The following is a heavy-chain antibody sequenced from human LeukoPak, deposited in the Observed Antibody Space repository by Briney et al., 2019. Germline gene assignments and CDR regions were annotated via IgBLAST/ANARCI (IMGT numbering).Heavy chain of an antibody. CDR2: IHSSGSTI. V-gene: IGHV3-48*03. CDR1: GFTFSSYE. D-gene: IGHD5-24*01. J-gene: IGHJ4*02. Sequence: GGSLRLSCAASGFTFSSYEMNWVRQAPGKGLEWVSYIHSSGSTIHYADSVKGRFTISRDNAKNSLYLQMNSLRAEGTAVYYCARTKEMATISYFDSWGQGTLVTVSS. CDR3: ARTKEMATISYFDS.